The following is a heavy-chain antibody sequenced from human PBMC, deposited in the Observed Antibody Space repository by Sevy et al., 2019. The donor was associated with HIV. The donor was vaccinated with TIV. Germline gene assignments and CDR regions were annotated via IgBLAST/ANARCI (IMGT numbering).Heavy chain of an antibody. CDR2: IYYSGST. V-gene: IGHV4-59*01. Sequence: SETLSLTCTVSGGSISSYYWSWIRQPPGKGLEWIGYIYYSGSTNYNPSLKSRVTISVDTSKNQFSLKLSSVTAADTAVYYCASATTVGGGRFDYWGQGTLVTVSS. CDR3: ASATTVGGGRFDY. D-gene: IGHD5-12*01. CDR1: GGSISSYY. J-gene: IGHJ4*02.